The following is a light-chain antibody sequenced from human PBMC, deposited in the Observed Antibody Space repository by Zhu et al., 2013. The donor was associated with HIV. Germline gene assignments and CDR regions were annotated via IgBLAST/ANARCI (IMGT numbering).Light chain of an antibody. J-gene: IGKJ2*01. CDR3: QQYGSSPYT. CDR2: GAS. Sequence: ERGMTQSPATLSVSPGERATLSCRASQSVSSKLAWYQQKPGQAPRLLIYGASTRATGIPARFSGSGSGTEFTLTISSLQSEDFAVYYCQQYGSSPYTFGQGTKLEIK. CDR1: QSVSSK. V-gene: IGKV3-15*01.